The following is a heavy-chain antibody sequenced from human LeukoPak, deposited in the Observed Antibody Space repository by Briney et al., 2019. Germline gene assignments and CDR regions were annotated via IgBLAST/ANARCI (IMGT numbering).Heavy chain of an antibody. Sequence: GGSLRLSCAASGFTFSSYAMSWVRQAPGKGLEWVSGISGSGGSTYYADSVKGRFTISRDNSKNTLYLQMNSLRAEDTAVYYCAKGLRSFYYDSSGYDTYYFDYWGQGTLVTVSS. CDR3: AKGLRSFYYDSSGYDTYYFDY. V-gene: IGHV3-23*01. CDR1: GFTFSSYA. J-gene: IGHJ4*02. CDR2: ISGSGGST. D-gene: IGHD3-22*01.